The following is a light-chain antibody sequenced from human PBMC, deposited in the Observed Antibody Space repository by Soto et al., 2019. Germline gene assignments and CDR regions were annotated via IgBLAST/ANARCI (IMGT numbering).Light chain of an antibody. V-gene: IGLV2-8*01. CDR3: SSDAGSRNT. J-gene: IGLJ1*01. CDR1: TRDAGGYNY. CDR2: EVN. Sequence: SVLTQPPFASGSPGQSVAISCTGTTRDAGGYNYVSWYQQHPGKAPKLVVYEVNKRPSGVPDRFSGSKSGNTASLTVSGLQAEDEADYYCSSDAGSRNTFGPGTKVTVL.